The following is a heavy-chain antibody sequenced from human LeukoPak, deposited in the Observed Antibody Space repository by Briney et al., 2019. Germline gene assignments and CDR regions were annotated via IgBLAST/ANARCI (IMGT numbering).Heavy chain of an antibody. J-gene: IGHJ4*02. Sequence: GGSLRLSCAASGFTFSSYWMSWVRQAPGEGLEWVANIKQDGSEKYYVDFVKGRFTISRDNAKHSLYMQMNSLRAEDTAVYYCASDRTPYCGGDCYFDYWGQGTLVTVSS. CDR2: IKQDGSEK. CDR1: GFTFSSYW. D-gene: IGHD2-21*02. CDR3: ASDRTPYCGGDCYFDY. V-gene: IGHV3-7*01.